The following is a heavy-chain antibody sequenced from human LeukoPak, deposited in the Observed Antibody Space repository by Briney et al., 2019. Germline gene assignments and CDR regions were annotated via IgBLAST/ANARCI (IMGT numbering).Heavy chain of an antibody. V-gene: IGHV3-15*01. CDR2: VKSATDGGTT. CDR3: IASAYYDILTGYSAFDY. Sequence: GGSLRLSCAASGLMFRNAWMTWVRQTSGKGLEWIGRVKSATDGGTTDYAGPVKGRFTISGDDSKNTVFLQMSSLKTEDTAVYYCIASAYYDILTGYSAFDYWGRGTLVTVSS. CDR1: GLMFRNAW. D-gene: IGHD3-9*01. J-gene: IGHJ4*02.